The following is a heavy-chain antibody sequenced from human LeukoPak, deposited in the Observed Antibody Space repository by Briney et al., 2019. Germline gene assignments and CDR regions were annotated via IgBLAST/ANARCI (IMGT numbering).Heavy chain of an antibody. CDR1: GYSISSGYY. Sequence: SETLSLTCAVSGYSISSGYYWGWIRQPPGKGLEWIGCISHSGSTYYNPSLKSRLTISLDTSKNQLSLKLTSVTAADTAVYYCARGMAAAADHWGQGTLVIVSS. D-gene: IGHD6-13*01. CDR2: ISHSGST. V-gene: IGHV4-38-2*01. CDR3: ARGMAAAADH. J-gene: IGHJ4*02.